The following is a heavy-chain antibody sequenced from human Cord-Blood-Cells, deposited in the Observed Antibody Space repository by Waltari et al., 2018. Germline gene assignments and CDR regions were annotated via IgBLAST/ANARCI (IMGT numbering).Heavy chain of an antibody. Sequence: QVQLQQWGAGLLKPSETLSLTCAVYGGSFSGYYWSWIRQPPGKGLEWIGEINHSGSTNYNPSLKSRVTISVDTSKNQFSLKLGSVTAADTAVYYCARGGGRNGADYWGQGTLVTVSS. V-gene: IGHV4-34*01. CDR3: ARGGGRNGADY. D-gene: IGHD3-16*01. J-gene: IGHJ4*02. CDR1: GGSFSGYY. CDR2: INHSGST.